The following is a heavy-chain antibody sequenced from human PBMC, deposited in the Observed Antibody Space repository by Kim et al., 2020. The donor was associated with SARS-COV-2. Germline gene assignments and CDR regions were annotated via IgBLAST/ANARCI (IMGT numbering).Heavy chain of an antibody. CDR2: INHSGST. D-gene: IGHD1-1*01. CDR3: ARGVGTSGEGWFDP. CDR1: GGSFSGYY. Sequence: SETLSLTCAVYGGSFSGYYWSWIRQPPGKGLEWIGEINHSGSTNYNPSLKSRVTISVDTSKNQFSLKLSSVTAADTAVYYCARGVGTSGEGWFDPWGQGTLVTVSS. V-gene: IGHV4-34*01. J-gene: IGHJ5*02.